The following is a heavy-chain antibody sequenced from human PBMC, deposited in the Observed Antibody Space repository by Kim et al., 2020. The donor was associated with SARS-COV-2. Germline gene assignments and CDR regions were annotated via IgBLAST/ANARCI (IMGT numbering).Heavy chain of an antibody. CDR1: GYTFTSYG. V-gene: IGHV1-18*01. CDR3: ARDLRFLFLSVPAWFDP. D-gene: IGHD4-17*01. Sequence: ASVKVSCKASGYTFTSYGISWVRQAPGQGLEWMGWISAYNGNTNYAQKPQGRVTMTTDTSTSTAYMELRSLRSDDTAVYYCARDLRFLFLSVPAWFDPWGQGTLVTVSS. J-gene: IGHJ5*02. CDR2: ISAYNGNT.